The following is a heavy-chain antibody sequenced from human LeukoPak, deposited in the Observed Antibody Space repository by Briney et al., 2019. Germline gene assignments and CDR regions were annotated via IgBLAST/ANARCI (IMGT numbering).Heavy chain of an antibody. V-gene: IGHV1-69*04. CDR3: ARVPVVDTAMAYYYYGMDV. CDR2: IIPILGIA. J-gene: IGHJ6*02. CDR1: GGTFSSYA. Sequence: GASVKASCKASGGTFSSYAISWVRQAPGQGLEWMGRIIPILGIANYAQKFQGRVTITADKSTSTAYMELSSLRSEDTAVYYCARVPVVDTAMAYYYYGMDVWGQGTTVTVSS. D-gene: IGHD5-18*01.